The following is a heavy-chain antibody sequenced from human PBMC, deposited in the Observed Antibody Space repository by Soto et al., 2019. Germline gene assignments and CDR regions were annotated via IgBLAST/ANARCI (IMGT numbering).Heavy chain of an antibody. D-gene: IGHD2-2*01. CDR1: GFTFSSYE. CDR2: ISSSGSTI. CDR3: ARVLGDIVVVPAAKDAFDI. Sequence: GGSLRLSCAASGFTFSSYEMNWVRQAPGKRLEWVSYISSSGSTIYYADSVKGRFTISRDNAKNSLYLQMNSLRAEDTAVYYCARVLGDIVVVPAAKDAFDIWGQGTMVTVSS. V-gene: IGHV3-48*03. J-gene: IGHJ3*02.